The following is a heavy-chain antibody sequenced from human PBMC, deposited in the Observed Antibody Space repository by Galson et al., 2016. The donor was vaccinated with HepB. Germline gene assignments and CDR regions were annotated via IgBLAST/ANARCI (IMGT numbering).Heavy chain of an antibody. CDR3: ARQFPGVQWDF. J-gene: IGHJ4*02. Sequence: SVKASCKASGYTFPAYTIHWVRQAPGQRLEWMGWFHPGDGGTKYFPKFEGRATFSGDTSASTAYLELDSLRSEDTAVYYCARQFPGVQWDFWGQGSLVTVSS. CDR1: GYTFPAYT. V-gene: IGHV1-3*01. D-gene: IGHD2-8*01. CDR2: FHPGDGGT.